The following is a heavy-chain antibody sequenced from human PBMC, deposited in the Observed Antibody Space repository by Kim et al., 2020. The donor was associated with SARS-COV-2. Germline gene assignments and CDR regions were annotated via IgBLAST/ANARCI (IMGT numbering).Heavy chain of an antibody. D-gene: IGHD3-10*01. J-gene: IGHJ6*02. CDR1: DGSISNYY. CDR2: MYDTGSA. V-gene: IGHV4-59*12. CDR3: ARTDGSGRFWSAMDV. Sequence: SETLSLTCTVSDGSISNYYLSWIRQPPGKGLEWIGYMYDTGSADYSPSFKSRVTISLEKSKNQFSLKVNSVTAADTAVYYCARTDGSGRFWSAMDVWGQG.